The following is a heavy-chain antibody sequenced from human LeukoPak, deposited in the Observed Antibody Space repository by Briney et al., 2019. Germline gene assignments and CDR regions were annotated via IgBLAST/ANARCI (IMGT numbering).Heavy chain of an antibody. J-gene: IGHJ3*02. D-gene: IGHD2-15*01. CDR2: ISSSSSYT. V-gene: IGHV3-11*05. CDR3: AREGYCGGGSCYGTLDI. CDR1: GFTFSDYY. Sequence: GGSLRLSCAASGFTFSDYYMSWIRQAPGKGLEWVSYISSSSSYTNYADSVKGRFTISRDNAKNSLYLQMNSLRAEDTAVYYCAREGYCGGGSCYGTLDIWGQGTMVTVSS.